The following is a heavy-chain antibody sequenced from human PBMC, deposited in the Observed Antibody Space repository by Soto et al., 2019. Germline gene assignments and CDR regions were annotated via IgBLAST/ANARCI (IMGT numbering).Heavy chain of an antibody. V-gene: IGHV4-31*03. CDR3: ARDRDSYGFHDY. CDR1: GGSISSGGSY. D-gene: IGHD5-18*01. J-gene: IGHJ4*02. Sequence: QVQLQESGPGLVKPSQTLSVTCTVSGGSISSGGSYWSWIRHHPGKGLEWIGYIHYSGTTYYNPSLKSRVTKSLDTSKKQFPLKLSSVTAAGTAAYYCARDRDSYGFHDYWGQGTLVTVSS. CDR2: IHYSGTT.